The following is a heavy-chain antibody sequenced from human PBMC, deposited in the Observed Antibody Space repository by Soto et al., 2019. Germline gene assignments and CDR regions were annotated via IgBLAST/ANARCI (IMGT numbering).Heavy chain of an antibody. D-gene: IGHD3-3*01. V-gene: IGHV3-30*18. CDR3: AKVPRTLTYYDFWSGVDYYFDY. CDR1: GFTFSSYG. J-gene: IGHJ4*02. CDR2: ISYDGSNK. Sequence: GGSLRLSCAASGFTFSSYGMHWVRQAPGKGLEWVAVISYDGSNKYYADSVKGRFTISRDNSKNTLYLQMNSLRAEDTAVYYCAKVPRTLTYYDFWSGVDYYFDYWGQGTLVTVSS.